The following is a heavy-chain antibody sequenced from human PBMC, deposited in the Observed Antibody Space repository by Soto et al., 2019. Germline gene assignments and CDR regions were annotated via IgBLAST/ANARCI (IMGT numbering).Heavy chain of an antibody. V-gene: IGHV4-59*06. CDR2: IFYSGST. J-gene: IGHJ4*02. CDR3: ALRLGDPGRLYFDD. CDR1: GGSFSGYY. D-gene: IGHD3-16*01. Sequence: PSETLSLTCTVYGGSFSGYYWSWIRQHPGKGLEWIGYIFYSGSTYYNPSLKSRVTISVDTSKNQFSLKLSSVTAADTAVYYCALRLGDPGRLYFDDWGQGTLVTVSS.